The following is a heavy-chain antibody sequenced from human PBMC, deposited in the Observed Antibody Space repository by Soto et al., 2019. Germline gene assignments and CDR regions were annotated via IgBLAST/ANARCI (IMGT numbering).Heavy chain of an antibody. CDR1: GGSFSGYY. V-gene: IGHV4-34*01. D-gene: IGHD7-27*01. CDR3: ARWRARLGAEINRRMDAFDI. CDR2: INHSGST. J-gene: IGHJ3*02. Sequence: SETLSLTCAVYGGSFSGYYWSWIRQPPGKGLEWIGEINHSGSTNYNPSLKSRVTISVDTSKNQFSLKLRSVTAADTAVYYCARWRARLGAEINRRMDAFDIWGQGTMVTVSS.